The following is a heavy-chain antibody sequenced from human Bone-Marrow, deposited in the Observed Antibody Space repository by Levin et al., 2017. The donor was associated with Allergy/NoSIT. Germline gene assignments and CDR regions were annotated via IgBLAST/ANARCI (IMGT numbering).Heavy chain of an antibody. CDR1: GDSVTSYY. CDR2: IFYNGVA. D-gene: IGHD1-26*01. V-gene: IGHV4-59*02. J-gene: IGHJ6*02. CDR3: ARSWDNGMDV. Sequence: SETLSLTCAVSGDSVTSYYWNWIRQSPGTGLEWIGFIFYNGVANYNPSLRSRFTMSIDTSKNQVSLELTSVIVADTAVYYCARSWDNGMDVWGQGTTVVVSS.